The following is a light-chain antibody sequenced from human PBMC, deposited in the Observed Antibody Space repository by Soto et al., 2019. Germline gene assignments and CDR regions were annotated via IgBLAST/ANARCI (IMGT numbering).Light chain of an antibody. CDR2: WAS. CDR1: QTISHTSNTKSY. J-gene: IGKJ4*01. Sequence: DIVMTQSPDSLAVSLGERATINCKSSQTISHTSNTKSYLAWYQQKPGQPPRLLIYWASTRESGVPDRFSGSGSGTDFILTISSVQAEDVAVYFCQQYSTTPLTFGGGTKVEIK. CDR3: QQYSTTPLT. V-gene: IGKV4-1*01.